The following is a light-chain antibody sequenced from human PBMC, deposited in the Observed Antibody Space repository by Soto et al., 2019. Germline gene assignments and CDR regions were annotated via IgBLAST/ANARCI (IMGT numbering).Light chain of an antibody. V-gene: IGLV2-14*01. Sequence: QSVLTQPASVSGSPGQSITISRTVTSSDIGYYNYVSWYQQYPGRAPKVMIFEVSHRPSGVSDRFSGSKSGNTASLTISGLQAEDEADYYCSSYTSTGTPYVFGTGTKV. CDR1: SSDIGYYNY. J-gene: IGLJ1*01. CDR3: SSYTSTGTPYV. CDR2: EVS.